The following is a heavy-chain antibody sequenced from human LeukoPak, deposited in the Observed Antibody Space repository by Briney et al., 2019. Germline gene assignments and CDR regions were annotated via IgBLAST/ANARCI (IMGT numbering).Heavy chain of an antibody. CDR1: NVSISSHY. D-gene: IGHD1-26*01. CDR2: TYHTGDT. CDR3: ARQPWNMGAYYFDY. J-gene: IGHJ4*02. V-gene: IGHV4-59*08. Sequence: SETLSLTCTVSNVSISSHYWSWIRQPPGKGLEWIGYTYHTGDTRYNPSLKSRLTISLDTSKNQFSLKLRSVTAADTAMYYCARQPWNMGAYYFDYWGQGTVVTVSS.